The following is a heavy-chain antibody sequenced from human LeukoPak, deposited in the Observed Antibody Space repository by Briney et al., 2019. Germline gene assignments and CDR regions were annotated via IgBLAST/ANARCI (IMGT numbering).Heavy chain of an antibody. CDR3: ARDRTITFGGVIVISGYYYGMDV. Sequence: GASLRLSCAASGFTFSSYAMNWVRQAPGKGLEWVSYISSSGSTIYYADSVKGRFTISRDNAKNSLYLQMNSLRAEDTAVYYCARDRTITFGGVIVISGYYYGMDVWGKGTTVTVSS. CDR1: GFTFSSYA. J-gene: IGHJ6*04. D-gene: IGHD3-16*02. CDR2: ISSSGSTI. V-gene: IGHV3-48*03.